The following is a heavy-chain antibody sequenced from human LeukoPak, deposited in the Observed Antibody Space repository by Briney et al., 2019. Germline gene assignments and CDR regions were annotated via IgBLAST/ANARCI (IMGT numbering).Heavy chain of an antibody. CDR2: IIPIFGTA. V-gene: IGHV1-69*06. Sequence: ASVKVSCKASGGTFSSYAISWVRQAPGQGLEWMGGIIPIFGTANYAQKFQGRVTITADKSTSTAYMELSSLRSEDTAVYYCARDTGITMVRGVCYMDVWGKGTTVTVSS. CDR1: GGTFSSYA. J-gene: IGHJ6*03. D-gene: IGHD3-10*01. CDR3: ARDTGITMVRGVCYMDV.